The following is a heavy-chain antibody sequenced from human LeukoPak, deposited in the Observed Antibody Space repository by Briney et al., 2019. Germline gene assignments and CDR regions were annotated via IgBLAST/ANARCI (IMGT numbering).Heavy chain of an antibody. CDR1: GGSFSGYY. J-gene: IGHJ6*03. CDR3: ARKSIGYCSSTSCYTPYYYYYMDV. Sequence: ASETLSLACAVYGGSFSGYYWSWIRQPPGKGLEWIGEINHSGSTNYNPSLKSRVTISVDTSKNQFSLKLSSVTAADTAVYYCARKSIGYCSSTSCYTPYYYYYMDVWGKGTTVTVSS. D-gene: IGHD2-2*02. V-gene: IGHV4-34*01. CDR2: INHSGST.